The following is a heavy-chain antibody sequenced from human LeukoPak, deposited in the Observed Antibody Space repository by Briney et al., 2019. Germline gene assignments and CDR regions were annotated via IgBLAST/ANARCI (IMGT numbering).Heavy chain of an antibody. V-gene: IGHV1-46*01. CDR2: INPSGGST. Sequence: ASVKVSCKASGYTFTSYYMHWVRQAPGQGLEWMGIINPSGGSTSYAQKFQGRVTMTRDTSTSTVYMELSSLRSEDTAVYSCARARTARAPFDYWGQGTLVTVSS. CDR1: GYTFTSYY. CDR3: ARARTARAPFDY. D-gene: IGHD6-6*01. J-gene: IGHJ4*02.